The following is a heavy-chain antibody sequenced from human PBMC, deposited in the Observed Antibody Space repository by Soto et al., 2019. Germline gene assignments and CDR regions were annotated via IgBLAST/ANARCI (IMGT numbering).Heavy chain of an antibody. CDR1: GYTFTSYG. CDR2: ISAYNGNT. J-gene: IGHJ5*02. Sequence: ASVKVSCKASGYTFTSYGISWVRQAPGQGLGWMGWISAYNGNTNYAQKFQERVTITRDMSTSTAYMELSSLRSEDTAVYYCAAAYSYDYVWGSYRPHGFDPWGQGTLVTVSS. CDR3: AAAYSYDYVWGSYRPHGFDP. V-gene: IGHV1-18*01. D-gene: IGHD3-16*02.